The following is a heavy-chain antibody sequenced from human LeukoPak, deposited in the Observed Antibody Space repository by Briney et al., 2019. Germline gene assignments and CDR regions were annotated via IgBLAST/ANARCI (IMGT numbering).Heavy chain of an antibody. CDR1: GGTFSSYA. Sequence: SVKVSCKASGGTFSSYAISWVRQAPGQGLEWMGGIIPIFGTANYAQKFQGRATITTDESTSTAYMELSSLRSEDTAVYYYARARFCGGDCYAAADYWGQGTLVTVSS. CDR3: ARARFCGGDCYAAADY. D-gene: IGHD2-21*02. CDR2: IIPIFGTA. V-gene: IGHV1-69*05. J-gene: IGHJ4*02.